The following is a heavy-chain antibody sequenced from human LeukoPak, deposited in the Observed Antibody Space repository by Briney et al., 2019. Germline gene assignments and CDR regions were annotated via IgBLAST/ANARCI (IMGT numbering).Heavy chain of an antibody. Sequence: GGSLRLSCAATGLTFTTSAMTWVRQAPGKGLEWVSSISGSGGSSNHADSVKGRFTISRDNSKNTVYLHMNSLRADDTAIYYCASGRGYYEYWGQGTLVTVSS. CDR1: GLTFTTSA. CDR2: ISGSGGSS. J-gene: IGHJ4*02. D-gene: IGHD2-15*01. CDR3: ASGRGYYEY. V-gene: IGHV3-23*01.